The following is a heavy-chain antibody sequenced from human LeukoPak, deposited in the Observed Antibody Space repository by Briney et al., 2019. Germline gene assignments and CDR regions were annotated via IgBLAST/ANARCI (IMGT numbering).Heavy chain of an antibody. J-gene: IGHJ4*02. V-gene: IGHV3-21*01. CDR2: ISSSSSYI. CDR1: GFTFSSYA. CDR3: ARGQNAYYDILTGLVDY. D-gene: IGHD3-9*01. Sequence: PGGSLRLSCAASGFTFSSYAMSWVRQAPGKGLEWVSSISSSSSYIYYADSVKGRFTISRDNAKNSLYLQMSSLRAEDTAVYYCARGQNAYYDILTGLVDYWGQGTLVTVSS.